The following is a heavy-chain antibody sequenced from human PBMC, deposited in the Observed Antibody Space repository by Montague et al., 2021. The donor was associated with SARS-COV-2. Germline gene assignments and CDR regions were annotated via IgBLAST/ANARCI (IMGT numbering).Heavy chain of an antibody. J-gene: IGHJ4*02. CDR3: AGGTYMGVDF. CDR1: GFTFSNYA. D-gene: IGHD1-26*01. V-gene: IGHV3-23*01. Sequence: SLRLSFAASGFTFSNYAMTWVRQTPGKGLDWVSTISGGGDSTSYADPVKGRFTISRDNSQSTLYLQVNSLRAEDTVVYYCAGGTYMGVDFWGQGTLVTVSS. CDR2: ISGGGDST.